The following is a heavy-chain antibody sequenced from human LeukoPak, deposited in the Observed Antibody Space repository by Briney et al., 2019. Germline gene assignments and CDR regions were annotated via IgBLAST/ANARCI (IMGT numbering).Heavy chain of an antibody. D-gene: IGHD6-13*01. CDR2: ITASGDRT. CDR1: GFTFGDYV. J-gene: IGHJ6*03. CDR3: AKAALAAGRPGGYYMDV. V-gene: IGHV3-23*01. Sequence: GESLRLSCAASGFTFGDYVMIWVRQAPGKGLEWVSGITASGDRTFYGASVRGRFTVSRDNSKNMVYLQMNSLRVDDTAVYYCAKAALAAGRPGGYYMDVWGKGTTVTISS.